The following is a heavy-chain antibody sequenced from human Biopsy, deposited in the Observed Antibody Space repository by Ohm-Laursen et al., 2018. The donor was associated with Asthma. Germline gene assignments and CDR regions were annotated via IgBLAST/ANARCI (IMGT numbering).Heavy chain of an antibody. J-gene: IGHJ4*02. CDR2: ISWNSATI. CDR3: AKVRSDWVIAESFDY. V-gene: IGHV3-9*01. D-gene: IGHD3-16*02. CDR1: GFKFDEYT. Sequence: SLRLSCSASGFKFDEYTMHWVRHAPGKGLEWVSGISWNSATIGYADSVEGRFTISRDNAKNSVFLHMDSLRPEDTAFYYCAKVRSDWVIAESFDYWGQGVLVTVSS.